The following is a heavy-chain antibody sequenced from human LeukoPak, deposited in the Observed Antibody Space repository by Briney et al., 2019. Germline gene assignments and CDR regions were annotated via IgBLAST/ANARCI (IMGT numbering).Heavy chain of an antibody. Sequence: ASVKVSCKASGYTFTNYGISWVRQAPGQGLEWMGWISAYNGNTNYAQKLQGRVTMTTDTSTSTAYMELRSLRSDDTAVYYCARDPSSVGATLPTDYWGQGTLVTVSS. CDR2: ISAYNGNT. V-gene: IGHV1-18*01. CDR1: GYTFTNYG. CDR3: ARDPSSVGATLPTDY. J-gene: IGHJ4*02. D-gene: IGHD1-26*01.